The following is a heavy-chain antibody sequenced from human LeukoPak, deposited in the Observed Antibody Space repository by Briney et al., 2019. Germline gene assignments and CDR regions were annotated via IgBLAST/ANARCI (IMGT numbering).Heavy chain of an antibody. V-gene: IGHV5-51*01. D-gene: IGHD2-15*01. J-gene: IGHJ4*02. CDR1: GYSFTSYW. CDR2: IYPGDPDT. Sequence: GESLKISCKGSGYSFTSYWIGWVRQMPGKGLEWMGIIYPGDPDTRYSPSFQGQVTISADKFTSTAYLQWSSLKASDTAMYYCAGLDCSGGSCYSHFDYWGQGTLVTVSS. CDR3: AGLDCSGGSCYSHFDY.